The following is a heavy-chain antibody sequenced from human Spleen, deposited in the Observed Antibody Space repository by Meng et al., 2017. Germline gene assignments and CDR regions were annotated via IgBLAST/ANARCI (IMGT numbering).Heavy chain of an antibody. CDR2: ITNTGRTI. CDR1: VFTFSDYY. J-gene: IGHJ4*02. V-gene: IGHV3-11*01. Sequence: QAQLVVSGGGSVKPGGCLRLSCAVSVFTFSDYYMSWIRQAPGKGLEWLSDITNTGRTIYYADTVKGRFTVSRDNARNSLYLQMNSLRAEDTAMYYCARESSWGFHYWGPGTLVTVSS. D-gene: IGHD3-16*01. CDR3: ARESSWGFHY.